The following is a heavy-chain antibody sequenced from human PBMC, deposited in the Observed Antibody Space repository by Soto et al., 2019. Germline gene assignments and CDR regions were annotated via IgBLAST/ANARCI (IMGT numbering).Heavy chain of an antibody. Sequence: QVQLVESGGGVVQPGRSLRLSCAASGFTFSSYGMHWVRQAPGKGLEWVAVIWYDGSNKYYADSVKGRFTISRDNSKNTLYLQMNSLRAEDTAVYYCARLVAVAGRGGYLDYWGQGTLVTVSS. J-gene: IGHJ4*02. V-gene: IGHV3-33*01. CDR3: ARLVAVAGRGGYLDY. D-gene: IGHD6-19*01. CDR2: IWYDGSNK. CDR1: GFTFSSYG.